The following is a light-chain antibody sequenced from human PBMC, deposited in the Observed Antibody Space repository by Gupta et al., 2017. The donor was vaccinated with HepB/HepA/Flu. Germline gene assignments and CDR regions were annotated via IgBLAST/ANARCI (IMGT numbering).Light chain of an antibody. CDR3: SSYTRAYSLV. V-gene: IGLV2-14*03. CDR2: DVN. Sequence: SVLTQPASVSGSPGHSLTISYTCSSSDVGAYNYVSWYQQHPGQIPKLIIYDVNNRPSGVTNRFSGSKSGNTASLTISGLQAEDEADYYCSSYTRAYSLVFGGGTKVTV. J-gene: IGLJ2*01. CDR1: SSDVGAYNY.